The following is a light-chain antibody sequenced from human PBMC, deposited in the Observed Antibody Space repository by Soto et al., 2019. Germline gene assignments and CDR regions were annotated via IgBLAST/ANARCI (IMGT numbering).Light chain of an antibody. CDR2: STS. V-gene: IGKV3-20*01. J-gene: IGKJ1*01. CDR3: QHYDRAPMWT. Sequence: GRGTPSCRGSQSINNNLAWYQRTPGQAPRLLIYSTSIRATGIPDRFSGSGSGTDFTLTISRLDPEDFAVYYCQHYDRAPMWTFGQGTKVDIK. CDR1: QSINNN.